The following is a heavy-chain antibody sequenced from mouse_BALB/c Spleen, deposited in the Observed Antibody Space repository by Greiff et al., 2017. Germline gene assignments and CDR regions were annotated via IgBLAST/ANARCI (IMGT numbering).Heavy chain of an antibody. CDR1: GFSLTDYG. Sequence: QVQLQQSGPGLVAPSQSLSITCTVSGFSLTDYGVSWIRQPPGKGLEWLGVIWGGGRTYYNSVLKSRLSISKDNSKSQVFLKMNSLQTDDTAMYYCAKGGWALQDYWGQGTSVTVSS. V-gene: IGHV2-6-5*01. D-gene: IGHD3-3*01. CDR3: AKGGWALQDY. CDR2: IWGGGRT. J-gene: IGHJ4*01.